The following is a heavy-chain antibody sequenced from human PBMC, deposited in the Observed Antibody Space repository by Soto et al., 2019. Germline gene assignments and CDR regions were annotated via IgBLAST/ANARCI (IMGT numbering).Heavy chain of an antibody. CDR2: INHSGST. CDR3: ARGWGYCSSTSCYAFDY. CDR1: GGSFSGYY. V-gene: IGHV4-34*01. D-gene: IGHD2-2*01. J-gene: IGHJ4*02. Sequence: QVQLQQWGAGLLKPSETLSLTCAVYGGSFSGYYWSWIRQPPGKGLEWIGEINHSGSTNYNPSLNSRVTISVDTSKNQFSLKLSSVTAADTPVYYCARGWGYCSSTSCYAFDYWGQGTLVTVSS.